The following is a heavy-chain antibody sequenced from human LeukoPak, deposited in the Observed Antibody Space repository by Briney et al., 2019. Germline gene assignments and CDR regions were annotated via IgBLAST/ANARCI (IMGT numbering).Heavy chain of an antibody. Sequence: GGSLRLSCAASGFTLSSYSMHWVRQAPGKGLQFVSAISRNGGNTYYANSVKGRFTISRDTSKNTLYLQMGSLRPEDMAVYYCARVDSGSACASWGQGILVTASS. CDR1: GFTLSSYS. CDR2: ISRNGGNT. J-gene: IGHJ1*01. V-gene: IGHV3-64*01. D-gene: IGHD6-19*01. CDR3: ARVDSGSACAS.